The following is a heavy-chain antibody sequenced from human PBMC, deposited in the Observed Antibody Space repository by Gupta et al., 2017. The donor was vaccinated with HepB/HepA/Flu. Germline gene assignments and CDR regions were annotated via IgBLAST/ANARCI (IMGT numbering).Heavy chain of an antibody. Sequence: EVQLVQSGAEVKKPGESLKISCKGSGYSFPGSWIAWVRQRPGKGREGMGIIYPGDSDTKYSPAFPGQVRISEERARNTAYLQWGSLKASDTDMYYCVRRGRSRQLGFDNGGQGTIVTVSS. J-gene: IGHJ4*02. D-gene: IGHD1-1*01. CDR3: VRRGRSRQLGFDN. CDR2: IYPGDSDT. V-gene: IGHV5-51*01. CDR1: GYSFPGSW.